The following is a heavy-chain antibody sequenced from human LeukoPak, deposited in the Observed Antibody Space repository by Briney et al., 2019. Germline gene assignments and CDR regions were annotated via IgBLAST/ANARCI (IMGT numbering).Heavy chain of an antibody. CDR1: GGTFSSYA. CDR3: ARKGATRGYAFDI. Sequence: ASVKVSCKASGGTFSSYAISWVRQAPGRGLEWMGGIIPIFGTANYAQKFQGRVTITADESTSTAYMELSSLRSEDTAVYYCARKGATRGYAFDIWGQGTMVTVSS. V-gene: IGHV1-69*01. CDR2: IIPIFGTA. D-gene: IGHD4/OR15-4a*01. J-gene: IGHJ3*02.